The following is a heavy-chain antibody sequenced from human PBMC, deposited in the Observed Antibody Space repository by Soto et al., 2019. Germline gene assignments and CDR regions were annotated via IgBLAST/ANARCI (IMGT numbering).Heavy chain of an antibody. J-gene: IGHJ4*02. CDR1: GDSISNGGYS. V-gene: IGHV4-30-2*01. D-gene: IGHD3-22*01. CDR3: ARDSRSGYYLEY. CDR2: IYHSGGT. Sequence: QLQLQESGSRLVKPSQTLSLTCAVSGDSISNGGYSWNWIRQPPGKGLEWIGYIYHSGGTDYNPSLTSRVTITVDSSNNQFYLKLNSVTAADTAVYYCARDSRSGYYLEYWGQGTLVTVSS.